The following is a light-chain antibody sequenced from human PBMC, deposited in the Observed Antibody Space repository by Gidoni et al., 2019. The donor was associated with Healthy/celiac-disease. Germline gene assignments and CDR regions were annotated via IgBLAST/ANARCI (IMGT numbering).Light chain of an antibody. J-gene: IGKJ1*01. CDR3: QQSYSTPRP. CDR2: AAS. V-gene: IGKV1-39*01. Sequence: DIQMTQSPSSLSASVGDRVTITCRASQSISSYLNWYQQKPGKAPKLLIYAASSLQSGVPSRFSGGGSGTDFTLTISSLQPEDFATYYCQQSYSTPRPFGQGTKVEIK. CDR1: QSISSY.